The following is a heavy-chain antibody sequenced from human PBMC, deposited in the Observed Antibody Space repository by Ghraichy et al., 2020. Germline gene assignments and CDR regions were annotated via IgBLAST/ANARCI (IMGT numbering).Heavy chain of an antibody. J-gene: IGHJ3*02. CDR2: ISSNGGST. V-gene: IGHV3-64*01. Sequence: GGSLRLSCAASGFTFSSYAMHWVRQAPGKGLEYVSAISSNGGSTYYANSVKGRFTISRDNSKNTLYLQMGSLRAEDMAVYYCARVGDTDRGHAFDIWGQGTMVTVSS. CDR1: GFTFSSYA. CDR3: ARVGDTDRGHAFDI. D-gene: IGHD1-26*01.